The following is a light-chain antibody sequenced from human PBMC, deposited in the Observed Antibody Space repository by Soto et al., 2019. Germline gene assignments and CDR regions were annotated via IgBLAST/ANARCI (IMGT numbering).Light chain of an antibody. CDR1: QSVSSN. J-gene: IGKJ4*01. CDR3: QQYNNWPPLT. Sequence: EIVTPQSPATLSVSPGERATLSCRASQSVSSNLAWYQQKPGQAPRLLIYGASTRATGIPARFSGSGSGTEFTLTISSLQSEDFAVYYCQQYNNWPPLTFGGGTKVEIK. CDR2: GAS. V-gene: IGKV3-15*01.